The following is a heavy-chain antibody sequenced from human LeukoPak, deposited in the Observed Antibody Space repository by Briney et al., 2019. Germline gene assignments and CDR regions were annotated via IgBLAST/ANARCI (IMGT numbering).Heavy chain of an antibody. CDR2: VSYDGSNK. CDR1: GFIFSSFG. D-gene: IGHD6-6*01. V-gene: IGHV3-30*03. CDR3: ARDSSHYLGSSDY. J-gene: IGHJ4*02. Sequence: PGGSLRLSCAASGFIFSSFGMHWVRQAPGKGLEWVAVVSYDGSNKYHADSLKGRFIVSRDNIKNTLNLQMNSLRAEDTAIYYCARDSSHYLGSSDYWGQGTLVTVSS.